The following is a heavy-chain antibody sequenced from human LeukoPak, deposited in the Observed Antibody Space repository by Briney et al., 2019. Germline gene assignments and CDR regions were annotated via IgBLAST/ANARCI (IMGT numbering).Heavy chain of an antibody. CDR1: GGSFSGYY. J-gene: IGHJ6*03. D-gene: IGHD6-13*01. CDR2: INHSGST. V-gene: IGHV4-34*01. CDR3: ENPQRGSSWYMGVYYYYYYMDV. Sequence: PSETLSLTCAVYGGSFSGYYWSWIRQPPGKGLEWIGEINHSGSTNYNPSLKSRVTISVDTSKNHFSLKPSAVTAADTAVYYCENPQRGSSWYMGVYYYYYYMDVWGKGTTVTVSS.